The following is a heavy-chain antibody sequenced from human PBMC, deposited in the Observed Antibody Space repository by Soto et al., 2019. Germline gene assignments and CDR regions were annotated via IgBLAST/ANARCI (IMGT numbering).Heavy chain of an antibody. J-gene: IGHJ6*02. CDR3: SKGPGSSGV. Sequence: PGGSLRLSCVASGFTFRNYAMTWVRRAPGKGLEWVSTLNGSGGLTYYADSVKGRFTISRDNSKDTLYLQMNSLRVEDTAVYFCSKGPGSSGVWG. V-gene: IGHV3-23*01. D-gene: IGHD6-19*01. CDR2: LNGSGGLT. CDR1: GFTFRNYA.